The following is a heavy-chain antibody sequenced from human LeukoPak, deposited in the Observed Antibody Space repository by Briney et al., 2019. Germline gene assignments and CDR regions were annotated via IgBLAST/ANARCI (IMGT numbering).Heavy chain of an antibody. Sequence: GGSLRLSCAASGFTFSSYAMSWVRQAPGKGLEWVSAISGSGGSTYYADSVKGRFTISRDNSKTTLYLQMNSLRAEDTAVYYCAKAFYCSSTSCPFDYWGQGTLVTVSS. V-gene: IGHV3-23*01. CDR1: GFTFSSYA. CDR3: AKAFYCSSTSCPFDY. J-gene: IGHJ4*02. CDR2: ISGSGGST. D-gene: IGHD2-2*01.